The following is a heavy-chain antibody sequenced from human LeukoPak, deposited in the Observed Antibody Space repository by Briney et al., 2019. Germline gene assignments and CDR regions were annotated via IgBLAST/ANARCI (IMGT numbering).Heavy chain of an antibody. Sequence: SETLSLTCTVSGGSISSYYWSWIRQPPGKGLEWIGYIYYSGSTNYNPSLKSRVTISVDTSKNQFSLKLSSVTAADTALYYCAKGTGSGYYYSFDYWGQGTLVTVSS. CDR3: AKGTGSGYYYSFDY. CDR1: GGSISSYY. CDR2: IYYSGST. D-gene: IGHD3-22*01. J-gene: IGHJ4*02. V-gene: IGHV4-59*01.